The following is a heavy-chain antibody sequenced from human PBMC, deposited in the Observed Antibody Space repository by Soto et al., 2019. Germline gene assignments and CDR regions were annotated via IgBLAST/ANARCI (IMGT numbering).Heavy chain of an antibody. J-gene: IGHJ6*02. CDR2: IWYDGSNK. Sequence: QVQLVESGGGVVQPGRSLRLSCAASGFTFSSYGMHWVRQAPGKGLEWVAVIWYDGSNKYYADYVKGRFTISRDNSKNTLYLQMNSLRAEDTAVYYCARNYYGSGSYDYYYYGMDVWGQGTTVTVSS. CDR1: GFTFSSYG. CDR3: ARNYYGSGSYDYYYYGMDV. D-gene: IGHD3-10*01. V-gene: IGHV3-33*01.